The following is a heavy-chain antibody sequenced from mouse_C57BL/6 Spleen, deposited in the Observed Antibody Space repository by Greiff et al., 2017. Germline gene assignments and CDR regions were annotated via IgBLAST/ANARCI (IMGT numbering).Heavy chain of an antibody. CDR2: IYPGDGDT. CDR1: GYAFSSYC. Sequence: VKLQESGAELVKPGASVKISCTASGYAFSSYCMNWVKQRPGKGLEWIGQIYPGDGDTNYNGKFKGKATLTADKSSSTAYMQLSSLTSEDSAVYFCARWGGAMDYWGQGTSVTVSS. J-gene: IGHJ4*01. V-gene: IGHV1-80*01. CDR3: ARWGGAMDY.